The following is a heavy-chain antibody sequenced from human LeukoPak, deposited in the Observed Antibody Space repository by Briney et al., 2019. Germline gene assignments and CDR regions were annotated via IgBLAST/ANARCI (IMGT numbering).Heavy chain of an antibody. D-gene: IGHD3-3*01. Sequence: GGSLRLSCAASGFTFSDYYMSWIRQAPGKGLEWVSYIGNSGSTLYYADSVRGRFTISGDNAKNSLYLQMNSLRAEDTAVYYCARSARSEDYDFWSGYLPNWGQGTLVTVSS. CDR1: GFTFSDYY. CDR2: IGNSGSTL. CDR3: ARSARSEDYDFWSGYLPN. J-gene: IGHJ4*02. V-gene: IGHV3-11*04.